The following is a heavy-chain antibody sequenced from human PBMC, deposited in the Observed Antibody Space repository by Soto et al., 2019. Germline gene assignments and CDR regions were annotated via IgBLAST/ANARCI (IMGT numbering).Heavy chain of an antibody. J-gene: IGHJ2*01. CDR2: INHSGAT. Sequence: QVQLQQRGAGLLKPSETLFLTCAVYGGSFSGYYWSWIRQPPGKGLEWIGEINHSGATNYNPSLRSRVTISLDTSNIHFSLRLNSVTAADTAVYYCARASRDHSTYLAVSYIDLWGRGTLVSVSS. CDR3: ARASRDHSTYLAVSYIDL. V-gene: IGHV4-34*02. CDR1: GGSFSGYY. D-gene: IGHD4-4*01.